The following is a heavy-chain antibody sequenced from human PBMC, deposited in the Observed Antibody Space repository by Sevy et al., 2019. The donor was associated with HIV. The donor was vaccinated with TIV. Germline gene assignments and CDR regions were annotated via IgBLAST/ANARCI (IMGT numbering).Heavy chain of an antibody. Sequence: KQSQTLSLTCAISGDSVSSNNAAWNWIRQSPSRGLEWLGRTFYRSNWYNDYAVSMKGRITINPDISKNQLSLQLTSVTPDDTAVYYCARDGLTYGGMDVWGQGTTVTVSS. J-gene: IGHJ6*02. CDR3: ARDGLTYGGMDV. CDR1: GDSVSSNNAA. D-gene: IGHD1-20*01. CDR2: TFYRSNWYN. V-gene: IGHV6-1*01.